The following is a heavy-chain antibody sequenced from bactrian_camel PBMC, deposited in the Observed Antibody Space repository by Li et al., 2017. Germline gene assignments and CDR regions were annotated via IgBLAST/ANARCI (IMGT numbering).Heavy chain of an antibody. D-gene: IGHD6*01. Sequence: HVQLVESGGGSVQAGGSLRLSCAVSRYNYGSSTCMAWFRQAPGKGREGVAAIFTGVGSTYYANSMEGRFTISRENAKNTLFLQMNNLKTEDTAVYYCATVYGGMRYLGFRYWGQGTQVTVS. J-gene: IGHJ6*01. CDR2: IFTGVGST. CDR1: RYNYGSSTC. CDR3: ATVYGGMRYLGFRY. V-gene: IGHV3S1*01.